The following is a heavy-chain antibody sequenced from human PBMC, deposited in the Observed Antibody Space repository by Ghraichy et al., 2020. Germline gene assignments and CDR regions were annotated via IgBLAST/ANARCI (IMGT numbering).Heavy chain of an antibody. J-gene: IGHJ3*02. CDR3: VHGDVRTGQVAFAI. CDR1: GFSLITNGVG. Sequence: SGPTLVKPTETLTLTCTVSGFSLITNGVGVGWIRQPPGKALEWLALIYWDDDKRYRPSLKSRLTITKDTSKNQVVLTMTNMDPVDTATYYCVHGDVRTGQVAFAIWGQGTLVTVSS. V-gene: IGHV2-5*02. D-gene: IGHD1-14*01. CDR2: IYWDDDK.